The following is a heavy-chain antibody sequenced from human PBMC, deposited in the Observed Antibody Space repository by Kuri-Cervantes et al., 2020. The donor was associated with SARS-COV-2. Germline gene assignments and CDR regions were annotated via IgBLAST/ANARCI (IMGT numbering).Heavy chain of an antibody. CDR3: ARVPQWGSTIQKNWYFDL. CDR2: IYYSGST. CDR1: GGSISSSNYF. D-gene: IGHD2-2*01. Sequence: GSLRLSCTVSGGSISSSNYFWGWIRQPPGKGLEWIGSIYYSGSTYYNPSLKSRVTISVDTSKNQFSLKLSSVTAADTAVYYCARVPQWGSTIQKNWYFDLWGRGTLVTVSS. J-gene: IGHJ2*01. V-gene: IGHV4-39*07.